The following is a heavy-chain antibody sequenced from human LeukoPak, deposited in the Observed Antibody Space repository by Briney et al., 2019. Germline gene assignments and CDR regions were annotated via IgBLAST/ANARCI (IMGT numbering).Heavy chain of an antibody. CDR1: GYTFTSCD. V-gene: IGHV1-8*01. D-gene: IGHD6-19*01. CDR2: MNPNSGNT. Sequence: ASVKVSCKAPGYTFTSCDINWVRQATGQGLEWMGWMNPNSGNTGYGQSFQGRITMTRDIPIGTAYMELSNLTSEDTAIYHCTRGSSGRRDNWGQGTLVTVSA. J-gene: IGHJ4*02. CDR3: TRGSSGRRDN.